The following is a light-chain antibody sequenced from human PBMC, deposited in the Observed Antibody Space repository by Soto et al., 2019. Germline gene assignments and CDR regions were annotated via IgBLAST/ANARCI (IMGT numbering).Light chain of an antibody. CDR2: ATS. J-gene: IGKJ3*01. V-gene: IGKV3D-15*01. CDR3: QHYNKWPPDYT. Sequence: IVFTQSPGTLSVSQRERATLSCRASQSVSSSYLAWYQQKPCQPPRLLIYATSTRVTGVPVRFSGGGSGTDFTLTISSLQSEDFAVYYCQHYNKWPPDYTFGPGTKVDIK. CDR1: QSVSSSY.